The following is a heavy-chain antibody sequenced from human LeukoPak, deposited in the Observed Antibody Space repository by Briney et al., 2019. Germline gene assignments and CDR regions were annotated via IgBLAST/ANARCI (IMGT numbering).Heavy chain of an antibody. CDR1: GGSISSSSYY. CDR2: IYYSGST. J-gene: IGHJ4*02. CDR3: ARVYSYGAYFDY. V-gene: IGHV4-39*07. D-gene: IGHD5-18*01. Sequence: SETLSLTCTVSGGSISSSSYYWGWIRQPPGKGLEWIGSIYYSGSTYYNPSLKSRVTISVDTSKNQFSLKLSSVTAADTAVYYCARVYSYGAYFDYWGQGTLVTVSS.